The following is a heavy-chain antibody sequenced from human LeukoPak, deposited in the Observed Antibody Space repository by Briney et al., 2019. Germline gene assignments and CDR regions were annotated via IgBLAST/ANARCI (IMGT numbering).Heavy chain of an antibody. CDR1: GFTFNSYA. J-gene: IGHJ4*02. Sequence: GRSLRLSCAASGFTFNSYAIHWVRQAPGKGLEWVAVISYDGSNKYYADSVKGRFTISRDNSKNTLYLQMNSLRAEDTAVYYCARDRGSSGWSVDYWGQGTLVTVSS. CDR2: ISYDGSNK. V-gene: IGHV3-30-3*01. CDR3: ARDRGSSGWSVDY. D-gene: IGHD6-19*01.